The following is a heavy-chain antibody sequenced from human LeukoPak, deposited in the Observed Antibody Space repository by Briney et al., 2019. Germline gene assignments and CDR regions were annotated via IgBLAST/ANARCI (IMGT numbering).Heavy chain of an antibody. J-gene: IGHJ3*02. CDR3: ARDDSSGPSGRVDAFDI. CDR2: ISSSGSTI. V-gene: IGHV3-11*04. CDR1: GFTFSDYY. Sequence: PGGSLRLSCAASGFTFSDYYMSWIRQAPGKGLEWVSYISSSGSTIYYADSVKGRFTISRDNAKNSLYLQMNSLRAEDTAVYYCARDDSSGPSGRVDAFDIWGQGTMVTVSS. D-gene: IGHD3-22*01.